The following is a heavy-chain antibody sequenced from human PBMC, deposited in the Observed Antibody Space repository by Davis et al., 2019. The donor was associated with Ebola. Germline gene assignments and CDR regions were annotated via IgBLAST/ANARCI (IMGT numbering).Heavy chain of an antibody. Sequence: GESLKISCAASGFTVNSNIMNWVRQAPAKGLERASILLSGGTTLYADPVRGRFTISRDNSKNTVYLQMNSLRDEDTAVYYCAKGGSFRSFESWGQGTLVTVSS. V-gene: IGHV3-53*01. CDR2: LLSGGTT. J-gene: IGHJ4*02. CDR1: GFTVNSNI. D-gene: IGHD1-26*01. CDR3: AKGGSFRSFES.